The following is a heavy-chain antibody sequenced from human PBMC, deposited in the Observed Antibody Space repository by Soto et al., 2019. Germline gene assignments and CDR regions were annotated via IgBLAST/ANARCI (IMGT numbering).Heavy chain of an antibody. D-gene: IGHD1-1*01. CDR3: ARGQLERRGPYYYGMDV. V-gene: IGHV1-69*01. J-gene: IGHJ6*02. CDR1: GGTFSSYA. CDR2: IIPIFGTA. Sequence: QVQLVQSGAEVKKPGSSVKVSCKASGGTFSSYAISWVRQAPGQGLEWMGGIIPIFGTANYAQKFQGRVTSTADESTSTAYMELSSLRSEDTAVYYCARGQLERRGPYYYGMDVGGQGTTVTVSS.